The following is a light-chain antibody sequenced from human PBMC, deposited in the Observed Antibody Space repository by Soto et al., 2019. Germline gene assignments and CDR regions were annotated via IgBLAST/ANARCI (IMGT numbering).Light chain of an antibody. V-gene: IGKV3-20*01. CDR3: QQYGSSLYT. CDR1: QSVSSSY. J-gene: IGKJ2*01. Sequence: EIVLTQSPGTLSLSPGERATLSCRASQSVSSSYLAWYQQKPGQAPRLLIYGASSRATGIPDRFSGSGSGTDFTLTISRLEPEDCAVYYCQQYGSSLYTFGQGTKLESK. CDR2: GAS.